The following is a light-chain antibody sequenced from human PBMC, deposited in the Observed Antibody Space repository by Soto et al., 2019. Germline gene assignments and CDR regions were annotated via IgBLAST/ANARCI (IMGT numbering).Light chain of an antibody. Sequence: EIVMTQSPATLSVSPGETATLSCWASQSVSSNLAWYQQKPGQAPRLLIYGASTRATDIPARFSGSGSGTEFTLPISSLQSEDFEVYYGQQYNNFWTFGQGTKVEIK. J-gene: IGKJ1*01. CDR2: GAS. CDR3: QQYNNFWT. V-gene: IGKV3-15*01. CDR1: QSVSSN.